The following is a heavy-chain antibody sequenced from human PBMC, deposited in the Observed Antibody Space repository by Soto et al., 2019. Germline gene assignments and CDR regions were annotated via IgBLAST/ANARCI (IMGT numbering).Heavy chain of an antibody. Sequence: EVQLVESGGGLVQPGGSLRLSCAASGFTFSTYAMHWVRQAPGKGLEYVSAITSNGGSTYYANSVKGRFTISRDNSKNTLYLHMGSLRAEDMAVYDCARETAGRDVFCYFGWHFDCWGQGTLVTVSS. CDR2: ITSNGGST. D-gene: IGHD3-10*01. J-gene: IGHJ4*02. CDR1: GFTFSTYA. CDR3: ARETAGRDVFCYFGWHFDC. V-gene: IGHV3-64*01.